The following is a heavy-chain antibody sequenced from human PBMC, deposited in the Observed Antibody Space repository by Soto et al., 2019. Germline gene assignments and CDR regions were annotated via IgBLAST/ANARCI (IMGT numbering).Heavy chain of an antibody. D-gene: IGHD1-1*01. J-gene: IGHJ4*02. Sequence: GGSLRLSCAASGFTFSSYSMNWVRQAPGKGLEWVSSISSSSSYISYADSVKGRFTISRDNSKNTLYLQMDSLRAEDTALYYCAKGYNWNDYHFDSWGQGTLVTVSS. V-gene: IGHV3-21*04. CDR3: AKGYNWNDYHFDS. CDR2: ISSSSSYI. CDR1: GFTFSSYS.